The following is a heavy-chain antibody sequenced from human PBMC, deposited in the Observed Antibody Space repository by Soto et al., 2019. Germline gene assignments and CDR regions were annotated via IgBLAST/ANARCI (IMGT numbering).Heavy chain of an antibody. J-gene: IGHJ5*02. CDR2: INSDGSST. D-gene: IGHD6-19*01. CDR1: GFTFSSYW. V-gene: IGHV3-74*01. Sequence: XESLQLSCAASGFTFSSYWMHWVRQAPGKGLVWVSRINSDGSSTSYADSVKGRFTISRDNAKNTLYLQMNSLRAEDTAVYYCARGAFWYSSGWDWFDPWGQGTLVTVSS. CDR3: ARGAFWYSSGWDWFDP.